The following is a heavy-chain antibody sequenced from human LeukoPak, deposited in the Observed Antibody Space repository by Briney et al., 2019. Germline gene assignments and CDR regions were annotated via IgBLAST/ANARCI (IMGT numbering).Heavy chain of an antibody. V-gene: IGHV3-23*01. CDR1: GFTFSSYA. Sequence: GGSLRLSCAASGFTFSSYAMSWVRQAPGKGLEWVSAISGSGGSTYYADSVKGRFTISRDNSKNTLYLQMNSLRAEDTAVYFFSGSGYGGFNLFDPWGQGTPVTGSS. D-gene: IGHD4-23*01. CDR3: SGSGYGGFNLFDP. CDR2: ISGSGGST. J-gene: IGHJ5*02.